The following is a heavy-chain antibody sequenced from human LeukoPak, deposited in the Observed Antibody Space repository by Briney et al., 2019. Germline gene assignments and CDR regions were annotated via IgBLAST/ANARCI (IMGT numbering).Heavy chain of an antibody. V-gene: IGHV4-59*01. CDR1: GGSISSYY. J-gene: IGHJ2*01. Sequence: SETLSLTCTVSGGSISSYYWSWIRQPPGKGLEWIGYIYYSGSTNYNPSLKSRVTISVDTSKNQFSLKLSSVTAADTAVYYCARAAGDYDILTGYPYWYFDLRGRGTLVTVSS. CDR2: IYYSGST. D-gene: IGHD3-9*01. CDR3: ARAAGDYDILTGYPYWYFDL.